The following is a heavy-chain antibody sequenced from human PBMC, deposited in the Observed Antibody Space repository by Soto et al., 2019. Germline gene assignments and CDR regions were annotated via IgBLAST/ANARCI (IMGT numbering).Heavy chain of an antibody. J-gene: IGHJ6*03. CDR3: AKLTNRNEQLFGGNYYYSYYMDV. CDR2: ISGSGGST. CDR1: GFTFSSYA. V-gene: IGHV3-23*01. D-gene: IGHD6-6*01. Sequence: EVQLLESGGGLVQPGGSLRLSCAASGFTFSSYAMSWVRQAPGKGLEWVSAISGSGGSTYYADSVKGRFTISRDNSKNTLYLQMNSLRAEDTAVYYCAKLTNRNEQLFGGNYYYSYYMDVWGKGTTVTVSS.